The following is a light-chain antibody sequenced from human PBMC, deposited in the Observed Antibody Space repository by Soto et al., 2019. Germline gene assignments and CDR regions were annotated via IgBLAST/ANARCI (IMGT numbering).Light chain of an antibody. CDR3: QQYGSSPPLT. CDR2: GAS. CDR1: QSVSSSY. Sequence: EIVLTQSPGTLSLSPGERATLSCRASQSVSSSYLAWSQPKPGQAPRRLIYGASSRATGIPDRFSGSGSGTDFTLTISRLEPEDFAVYYCQQYGSSPPLTFGGGTKVEIK. J-gene: IGKJ4*01. V-gene: IGKV3-20*01.